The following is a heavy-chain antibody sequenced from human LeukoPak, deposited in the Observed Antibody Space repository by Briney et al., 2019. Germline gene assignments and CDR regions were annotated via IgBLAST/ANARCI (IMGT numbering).Heavy chain of an antibody. CDR3: ARHPMVRGVIIKFDP. CDR2: IYHSGST. D-gene: IGHD3-10*01. CDR1: GYSISSGYY. V-gene: IGHV4-38-2*01. J-gene: IGHJ5*02. Sequence: KPSETLSLTCAVSGYSISSGYYWGWVRQPPGKGLEWVGSIYHSGSTYYNPSLKSRVTISVDTSKNHVSLKLSSVTAADTAVYYCARHPMVRGVIIKFDPWGQGTLVTVSS.